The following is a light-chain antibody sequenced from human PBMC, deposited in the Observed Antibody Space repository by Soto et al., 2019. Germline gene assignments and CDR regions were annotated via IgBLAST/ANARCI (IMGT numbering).Light chain of an antibody. CDR1: SSNIGSNY. Sequence: QPVLTQPPSASGTPGQRVTISCSGSSSNIGSNYVYWYQQLPGTAPKLLIYRNNQRPSGVPDRFSGSKSGTSASLAISGLRSEDEADYYCAAWDDSLSGLVVFGGGTKL. CDR3: AAWDDSLSGLVV. V-gene: IGLV1-47*01. CDR2: RNN. J-gene: IGLJ2*01.